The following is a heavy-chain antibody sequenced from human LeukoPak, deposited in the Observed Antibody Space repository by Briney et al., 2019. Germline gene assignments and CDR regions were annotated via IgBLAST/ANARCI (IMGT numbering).Heavy chain of an antibody. CDR3: ARVMGSGWTGFDY. CDR1: GGSISSSSYY. J-gene: IGHJ4*03. CDR2: IYYSGST. V-gene: IGHV4-39*07. D-gene: IGHD6-19*01. Sequence: PSETLSLTCTVSGGSISSSSYYWGWIRQPPGKGLEWIGSIYYSGSTYYNPSLKSRVTISVDTSKNQFSLKLSSVTAADTAVYYCARVMGSGWTGFDYWGQGTTVTVSS.